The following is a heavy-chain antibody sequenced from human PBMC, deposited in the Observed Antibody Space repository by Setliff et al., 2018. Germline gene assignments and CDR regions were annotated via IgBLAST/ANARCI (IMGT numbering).Heavy chain of an antibody. CDR1: GYTFTSYG. D-gene: IGHD2-21*02. CDR2: ISAYNGKT. V-gene: IGHV1-18*01. J-gene: IGHJ4*02. CDR3: VRDRPFVVVTATQASFDY. Sequence: ASVKVSCKASGYTFTSYGISWVRQAPGQGLEWMGWISAYNGKTNYAQKLQGRVTMTTDTSTSTAYMELRSLRPDDTAVYYCVRDRPFVVVTATQASFDYWGQGTLVTVSS.